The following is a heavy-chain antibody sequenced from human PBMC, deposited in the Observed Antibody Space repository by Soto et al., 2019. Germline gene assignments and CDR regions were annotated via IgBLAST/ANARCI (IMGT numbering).Heavy chain of an antibody. CDR2: ISYDGSNK. D-gene: IGHD4-17*01. CDR3: ASDLPSDGTTVTTIFDY. CDR1: GFTFSSYA. V-gene: IGHV3-30-3*01. J-gene: IGHJ4*02. Sequence: QVQLVESGGGVVQPGRSLRLSCAASGFTFSSYAMHWVRQAPGKGLEWVAVISYDGSNKYYADSVKGRFTISRDNSKNTLYLQMNSLRAEDTAVYYCASDLPSDGTTVTTIFDYWGQGTLVTVSS.